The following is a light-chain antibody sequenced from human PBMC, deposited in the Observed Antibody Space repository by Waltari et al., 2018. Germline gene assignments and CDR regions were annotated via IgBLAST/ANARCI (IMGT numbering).Light chain of an antibody. CDR3: HQYNKGPQT. CDR2: GAS. CDR1: QSVSTN. Sequence: DTVMTQSPVTLSVSLGERATLSCRASQSVSTNLAWYQQKPVQAPRLLIYGASTRATDIPARFSGSGSWTEFTLTISSLQSEDSAIYYCHQYNKGPQTFGQGTKVEI. V-gene: IGKV3-15*01. J-gene: IGKJ1*01.